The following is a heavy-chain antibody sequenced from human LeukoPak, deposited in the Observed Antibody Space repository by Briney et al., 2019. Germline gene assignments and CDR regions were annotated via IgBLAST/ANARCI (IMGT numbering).Heavy chain of an antibody. CDR3: GKELSSSYYYYFSMDV. V-gene: IGHV3-23*01. CDR1: GFTLTNYA. J-gene: IGHJ6*03. Sequence: GGSLRLSCAASGFTLTNYAMSWVRQAPGKGLEWVSGISGNGISTYYADSVKGRFTISRDNSKSTLYLQMYNLRADDTPVYYFGKELSSSYYYYFSMDVWGKGATVTVSS. CDR2: ISGNGIST. D-gene: IGHD6-6*01.